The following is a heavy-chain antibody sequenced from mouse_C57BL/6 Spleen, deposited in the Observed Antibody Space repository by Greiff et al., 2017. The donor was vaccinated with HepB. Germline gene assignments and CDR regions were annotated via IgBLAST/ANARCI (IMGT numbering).Heavy chain of an antibody. CDR1: GYTFTSYG. J-gene: IGHJ3*01. V-gene: IGHV1-81*01. CDR3: ARSAYYSNYGGFAWFAY. Sequence: QVQLQQSGAELARPGASVKLSCKASGYTFTSYGISWVKQRTGQGLEWIGEIYPRSGNTYYNEKFKGKATLTADKSSSTAYMELRSLTSEESAVYFWARSAYYSNYGGFAWFAYWGQGTLVTVSA. D-gene: IGHD2-5*01. CDR2: IYPRSGNT.